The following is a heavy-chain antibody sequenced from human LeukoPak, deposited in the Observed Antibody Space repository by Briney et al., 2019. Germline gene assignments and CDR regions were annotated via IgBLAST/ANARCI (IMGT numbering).Heavy chain of an antibody. CDR3: AKGVVAATNAAYYGMDA. D-gene: IGHD2-15*01. Sequence: GGSLRLSCAASGFTFSNYGMHWVRQAPGKGLEWVAVISYDESDKYYADSVKGRFTISRDNSKNTLYLQMNSLRPEDTAVYYCAKGVVAATNAAYYGMDAWGQGTTVTVSS. CDR2: ISYDESDK. V-gene: IGHV3-30*18. CDR1: GFTFSNYG. J-gene: IGHJ6*02.